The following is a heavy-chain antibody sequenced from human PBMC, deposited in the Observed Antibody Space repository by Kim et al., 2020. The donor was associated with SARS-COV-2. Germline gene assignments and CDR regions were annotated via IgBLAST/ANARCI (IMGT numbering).Heavy chain of an antibody. D-gene: IGHD3-3*01. CDR2: IRQDGSEK. J-gene: IGHJ6*03. CDR3: ARDQSRITVFGVVINYYYMDV. V-gene: IGHV3-7*01. Sequence: GGSLRLSCAASGFTFSSYWMNWVRQAPGKGLEWVANIRQDGSEKYYVDSVKGRFTISRDNAKNSLYLQMNSLRAEDTAVYYCARDQSRITVFGVVINYYYMDVWGKGTTVTVSS. CDR1: GFTFSSYW.